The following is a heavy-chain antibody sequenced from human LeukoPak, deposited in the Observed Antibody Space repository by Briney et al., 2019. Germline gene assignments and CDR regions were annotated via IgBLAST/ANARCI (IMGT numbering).Heavy chain of an antibody. V-gene: IGHV4-39*07. CDR1: GGSISSSSYY. Sequence: PSETLSLTCTVSGGSISSSSYYWGWIRQPPGKGVEWIGEINHSGSTNYNPSLKSRVTISVDTSKNQFSLKLSSVTAADTAVYYCARDHPPLGYSGYDRRGSFDYWGQGTLVTVSS. CDR2: INHSGST. J-gene: IGHJ4*02. CDR3: ARDHPPLGYSGYDRRGSFDY. D-gene: IGHD5-12*01.